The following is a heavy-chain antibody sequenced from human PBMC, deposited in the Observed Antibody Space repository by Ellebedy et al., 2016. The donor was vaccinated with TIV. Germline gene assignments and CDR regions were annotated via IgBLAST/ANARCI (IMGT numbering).Heavy chain of an antibody. CDR2: IWYEGSYK. V-gene: IGHV3-33*01. D-gene: IGHD1-1*01. Sequence: GESLKISCAASGFRFSSYGIHWVRQAPGKGLEWVALIWYEGSYKYYGDSVKGRFTISRDDSKNTVYLQMNSLRADDTAINHCARGPLGRTPRAFDSWGQGTLVTVSS. CDR3: ARGPLGRTPRAFDS. J-gene: IGHJ4*02. CDR1: GFRFSSYG.